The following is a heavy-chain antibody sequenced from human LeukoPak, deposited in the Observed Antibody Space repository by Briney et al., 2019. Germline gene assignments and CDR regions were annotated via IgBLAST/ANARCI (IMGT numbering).Heavy chain of an antibody. Sequence: SETLSLTCTVSGGSISSSTYYWGWIRQPPGKGLEWIGSIYYSGSTYYNPSLKSRVTISVDTSKNQFSLKLSSVTAADTAVYYCAKDSHYYDSSGYLINGGARHYDYWGQGTLVTVSS. D-gene: IGHD3-22*01. CDR3: AKDSHYYDSSGYLINGGARHYDY. J-gene: IGHJ4*02. CDR2: IYYSGST. V-gene: IGHV4-39*02. CDR1: GGSISSSTYY.